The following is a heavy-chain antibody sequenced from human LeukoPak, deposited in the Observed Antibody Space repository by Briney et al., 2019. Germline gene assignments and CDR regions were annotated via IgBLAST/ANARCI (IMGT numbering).Heavy chain of an antibody. CDR2: ISAGADVI. J-gene: IGHJ4*02. D-gene: IGHD5-18*01. CDR1: GFSFRDYP. V-gene: IGHV3-23*01. CDR3: ARDLLEWTAMGYFDY. Sequence: GGSLRLSCEAAGFSFRDYPMGWVRRASGKRLEWVSGISAGADVIFYADSVKGRFTISRDNSKNTLYLQMNSLRAEDTAVYYCARDLLEWTAMGYFDYWGQGTLVTVSS.